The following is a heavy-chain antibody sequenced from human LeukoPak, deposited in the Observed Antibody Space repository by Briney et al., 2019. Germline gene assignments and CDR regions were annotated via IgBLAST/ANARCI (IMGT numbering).Heavy chain of an antibody. CDR3: AKDRTYGGNSQMGFDY. Sequence: GGSLRLSCAASGFTFSSYGMHWVRQAPGKGLGWVAVISYDGSNKYYADSVKGRFTISRDNSKNTLYLQMNSLRAEDTAVYYCAKDRTYGGNSQMGFDYWGQGTLVIVSS. CDR1: GFTFSSYG. J-gene: IGHJ4*02. D-gene: IGHD4-23*01. CDR2: ISYDGSNK. V-gene: IGHV3-30*18.